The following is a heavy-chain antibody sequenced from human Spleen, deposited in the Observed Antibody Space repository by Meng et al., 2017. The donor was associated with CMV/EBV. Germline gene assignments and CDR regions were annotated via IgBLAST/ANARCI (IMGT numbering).Heavy chain of an antibody. D-gene: IGHD3-22*01. CDR2: INPNSGET. CDR3: ARYSFDSSGFFDY. J-gene: IGHJ4*02. CDR1: GYTFPGYY. Sequence: ASVKVSCKASGYTFPGYYIHWVRQAPGQGLEWMGRINPNSGETNYAENFQGSVTMTRDTSINTVYMELSRLRSDDTAVYYCARYSFDSSGFFDYWGQGTLVTVSS. V-gene: IGHV1-2*02.